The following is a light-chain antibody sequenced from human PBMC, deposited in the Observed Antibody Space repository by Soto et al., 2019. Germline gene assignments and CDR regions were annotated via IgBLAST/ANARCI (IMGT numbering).Light chain of an antibody. CDR3: QQYGSSPNP. Sequence: IMLTQSPDTVALSTGERATLSCRASQSVTSSYLAWYQQKPGQAPRLLIYGASSRATGIPDRFSGSGSGTGFTLTINRLEPEDFAVYYCQQYGSSPNPFGQGTRPEI. V-gene: IGKV3-20*01. J-gene: IGKJ5*01. CDR1: QSVTSSY. CDR2: GAS.